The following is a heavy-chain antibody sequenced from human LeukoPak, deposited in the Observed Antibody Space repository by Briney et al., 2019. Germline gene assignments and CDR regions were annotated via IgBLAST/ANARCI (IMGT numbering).Heavy chain of an antibody. D-gene: IGHD1-26*01. CDR3: ARGSGTLDYYFDY. J-gene: IGHJ4*02. Sequence: GGSLRLSCAASGFTFSSYGMSWVRQAPGKGLDWVSTISGSRSTYYADSVKGRFTVSRDNSKNTLYLQMNSLRAEDTAVYYCARGSGTLDYYFDYWGQGALVTVSS. V-gene: IGHV3-23*01. CDR1: GFTFSSYG. CDR2: ISGSRST.